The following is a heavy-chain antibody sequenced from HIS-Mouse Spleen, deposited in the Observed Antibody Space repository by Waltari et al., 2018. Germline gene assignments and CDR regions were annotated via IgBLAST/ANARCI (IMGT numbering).Heavy chain of an antibody. V-gene: IGHV1-24*01. Sequence: QVQLVQSGAEVKTPGASVKVSGKVSGYTLTKLPRHRGPRAPGKGLEWMGGFDPEDGETIYAQKFQGRVTMTEDTSTDTAYMELSSLRSEDTAVYYCATRKNSSGWYREYWGQGTLVTVSS. J-gene: IGHJ4*02. D-gene: IGHD6-19*01. CDR2: FDPEDGET. CDR3: ATRKNSSGWYREY. CDR1: GYTLTKLP.